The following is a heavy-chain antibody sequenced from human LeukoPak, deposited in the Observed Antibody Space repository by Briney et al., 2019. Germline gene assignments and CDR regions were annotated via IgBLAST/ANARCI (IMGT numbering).Heavy chain of an antibody. CDR2: IKQDGSEE. J-gene: IGHJ4*02. D-gene: IGHD3-22*01. V-gene: IGHV3-7*01. CDR1: EFTFGSYW. Sequence: PGGSLRLSCAASEFTFGSYWMSWVRQAPGKGLEWVANIKQDGSEEYYVDSVKGRFTVSRDNAKKSLYLQMNSLRAEDTAVYYCARIYYDTSGDDWGQGTLVTVSS. CDR3: ARIYYDTSGDD.